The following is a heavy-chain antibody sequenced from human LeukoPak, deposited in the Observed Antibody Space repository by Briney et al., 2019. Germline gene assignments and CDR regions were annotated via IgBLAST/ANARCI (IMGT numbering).Heavy chain of an antibody. Sequence: ASVKVSCKASGYTFTSYAMNWVRQAPGQGLEWMGWINTNTGNPTYAQGFTGRFVFSLDTSVSTAYLQISSLKAEDTAVYYCARDIAVALQYYFDYWGQGTLVTVSS. CDR3: ARDIAVALQYYFDY. D-gene: IGHD6-19*01. J-gene: IGHJ4*02. CDR1: GYTFTSYA. V-gene: IGHV7-4-1*02. CDR2: INTNTGNP.